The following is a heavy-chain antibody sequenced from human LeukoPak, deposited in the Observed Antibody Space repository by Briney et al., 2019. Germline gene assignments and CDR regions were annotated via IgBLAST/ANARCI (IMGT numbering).Heavy chain of an antibody. CDR3: AREVSAGASFDY. Sequence: GGSLRLSCAASGFTFSSNAMHWVRQAPGKGLEWVSAISGSGGSTYYADSVKGRFTTSRDNSKNTLYLQMSSLIPEDTAVYYCAREVSAGASFDYWGQGTLVTVSS. CDR1: GFTFSSNA. CDR2: ISGSGGST. J-gene: IGHJ4*02. V-gene: IGHV3-23*01. D-gene: IGHD2-8*01.